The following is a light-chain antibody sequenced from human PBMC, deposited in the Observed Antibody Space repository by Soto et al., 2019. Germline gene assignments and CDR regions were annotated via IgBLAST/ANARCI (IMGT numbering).Light chain of an antibody. CDR1: QGISSR. CDR2: AAS. V-gene: IGKV1-12*01. J-gene: IGKJ4*01. Sequence: DIQMTQSPSSVSASVGDRVTITCRASQGISSRLAWYQQKPGKAPNLLIYAASSLQSGVPSRFSGSGSETHFSLTIGSLQPEDFATYYCQQFNSFPLTFGGGTKVEIK. CDR3: QQFNSFPLT.